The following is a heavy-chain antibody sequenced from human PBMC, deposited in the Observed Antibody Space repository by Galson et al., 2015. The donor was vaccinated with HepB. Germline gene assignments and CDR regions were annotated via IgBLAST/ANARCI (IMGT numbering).Heavy chain of an antibody. CDR1: GYTLTELS. V-gene: IGHV1-2*02. CDR2: INPNSGGT. CDR3: ARTGSGYYDAFDI. J-gene: IGHJ3*02. D-gene: IGHD3-22*01. Sequence: SVKVSCKVSGYTLTELSMHWVRQAPGQGLEWMGWINPNSGGTNYAQKFQGRVTMTRDTSISTAYMELSRLRSDDTAVYYCARTGSGYYDAFDIWGQGTMVTVSS.